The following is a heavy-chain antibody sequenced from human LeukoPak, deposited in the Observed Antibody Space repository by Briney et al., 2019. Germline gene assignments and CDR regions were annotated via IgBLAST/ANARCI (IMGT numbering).Heavy chain of an antibody. D-gene: IGHD1-26*01. CDR1: GGSISSGGSY. CDR2: IYHNGDT. V-gene: IGHV4-30-2*01. Sequence: SQTLSLTCTVSGGSISSGGSYWSWIRQPPGKGLEWIGCIYHNGDTYYNSSLKSRVTISLDMSRNQFSLKLTSVTAADTAIYHCARVASGSLDAIDIWGRGTMVTVPS. CDR3: ARVASGSLDAIDI. J-gene: IGHJ3*02.